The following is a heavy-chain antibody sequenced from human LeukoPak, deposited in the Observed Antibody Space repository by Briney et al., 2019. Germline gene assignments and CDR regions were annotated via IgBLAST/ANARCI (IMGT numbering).Heavy chain of an antibody. J-gene: IGHJ6*02. CDR2: IYHSGST. D-gene: IGHD2-8*01. Sequence: PSETLSLTCTVSGGSISSYYWSWIRQPPGRGLEWIGSIYHSGSTYYNPSLKSRVTISVDTSKNQFSLKLSSVTAADTAVYYCARDLYYTDYYYGMDVWGQGTTVTVSS. CDR1: GGSISSYY. V-gene: IGHV4-38-2*02. CDR3: ARDLYYTDYYYGMDV.